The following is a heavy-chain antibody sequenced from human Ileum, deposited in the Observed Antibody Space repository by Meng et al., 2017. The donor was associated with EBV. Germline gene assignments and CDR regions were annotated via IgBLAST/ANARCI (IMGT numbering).Heavy chain of an antibody. CDR3: ASSDYYRSDY. J-gene: IGHJ4*02. CDR2: TSHSGST. V-gene: IGHV4-4*03. Sequence: GQLQESGPGLVKPPETLSLTCAVSGGSISRRDWWSWVRQPPGKGLEWIGETSHSGSTNYSPSLKSRVTISLDKSKNQLSLKLNSVTAADTAVYYCASSDYYRSDYWGQGTLVTVSS. D-gene: IGHD3-22*01. CDR1: GGSISRRDW.